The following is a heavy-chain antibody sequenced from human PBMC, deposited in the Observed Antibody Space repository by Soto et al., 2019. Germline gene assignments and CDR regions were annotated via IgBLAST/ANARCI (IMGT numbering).Heavy chain of an antibody. CDR2: IRSKANSYAT. J-gene: IGHJ4*02. CDR1: GFTFSGSA. CDR3: TRSDGLTGTTVPFDY. Sequence: EVQLVESGGGLVQPGGSLKLSCAASGFTFSGSAMHWVRQASGKGLEWVGRIRSKANSYATAYAASVKGRFTISRDDSKNTAYLQMNSLKTEDTAVYYCTRSDGLTGTTVPFDYWGQGTLVTVPS. D-gene: IGHD1-7*01. V-gene: IGHV3-73*01.